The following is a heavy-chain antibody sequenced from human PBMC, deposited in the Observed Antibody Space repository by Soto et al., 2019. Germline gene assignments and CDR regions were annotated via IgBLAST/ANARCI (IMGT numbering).Heavy chain of an antibody. V-gene: IGHV6-1*01. CDR2: TYYRSKWYN. CDR3: ARAGASYSSSWYCYGMDV. D-gene: IGHD6-13*01. J-gene: IGHJ6*02. Sequence: SQTLSLTCVISGDSVSSNSAAWNWIRQSPSRGLEWLGRTYYRSKWYNDYAVSVKSRITINPDTSKNQFSLQLNSVTPEDTAVYYCARAGASYSSSWYCYGMDVWGQGTTVTVSS. CDR1: GDSVSSNSAA.